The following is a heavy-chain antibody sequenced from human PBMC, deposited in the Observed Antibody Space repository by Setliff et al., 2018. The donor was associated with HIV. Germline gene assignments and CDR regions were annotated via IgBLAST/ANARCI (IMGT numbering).Heavy chain of an antibody. Sequence: LSLTCTVSGGSISSPGYYWSWIRQHPGKGLEWVSYISSHIGKNTNYADSVKGRFTISRDNAKNSLYLQMNSLRAEDTAVYYCATGYFYDSSGYKHWGQGTLVTVSS. J-gene: IGHJ4*02. CDR3: ATGYFYDSSGYKH. CDR1: GGSISSPGYY. V-gene: IGHV3-11*06. D-gene: IGHD3-22*01. CDR2: ISSHIGKNT.